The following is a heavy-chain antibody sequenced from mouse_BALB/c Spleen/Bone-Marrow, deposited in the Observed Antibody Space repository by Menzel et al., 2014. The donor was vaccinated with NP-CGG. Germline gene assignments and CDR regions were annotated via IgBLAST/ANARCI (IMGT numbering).Heavy chain of an antibody. Sequence: EVQLVESGGGLVQPGGSLKLSCAASGFTFSTYGMSWVHQTPDKRLELVASINNNGGSTYYPDSVKGRFTISRDNAKNTLYLQMSSLKSEDTAMYYCARDHVVGYWGQGTLVTVSA. CDR3: ARDHVVGY. J-gene: IGHJ3*01. V-gene: IGHV5-6-3*01. CDR1: GFTFSTYG. CDR2: INNNGGST.